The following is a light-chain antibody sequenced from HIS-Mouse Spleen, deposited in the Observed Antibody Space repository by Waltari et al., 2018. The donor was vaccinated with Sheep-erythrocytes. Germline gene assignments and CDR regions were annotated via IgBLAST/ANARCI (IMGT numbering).Light chain of an antibody. CDR2: AAS. CDR1: QGISSW. V-gene: IGKV1-12*01. CDR3: QQYYSTPLT. J-gene: IGKJ4*01. Sequence: DIQMTQSPSSVSASVGVRVTFTCRASQGISSWLAWYQQKPGKAPKLLIYAASSLQSGVPSRFSGSGSGTDFTLTISSLQAEDVAVYYCQQYYSTPLTFGGGTKVEIK.